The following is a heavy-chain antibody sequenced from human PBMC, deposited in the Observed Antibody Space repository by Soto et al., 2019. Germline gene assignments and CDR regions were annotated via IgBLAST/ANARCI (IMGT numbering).Heavy chain of an antibody. CDR2: IIPMSGTA. CDR3: ARSQGSSTSLEIYYYYYYGMDV. V-gene: IGHV1-69*01. D-gene: IGHD2-2*01. CDR1: GGTFSSYA. Sequence: QVQLVQSGAEVKKPGSSVKVSCKASGGTFSSYAISWVRQAPGQGLEWMGGIIPMSGTANYAQKFQGRVTTPAAESTTTAYMELSSLRSEDTAVYYCARSQGSSTSLEIYYYYYYGMDVWGQGTTVTVSS. J-gene: IGHJ6*02.